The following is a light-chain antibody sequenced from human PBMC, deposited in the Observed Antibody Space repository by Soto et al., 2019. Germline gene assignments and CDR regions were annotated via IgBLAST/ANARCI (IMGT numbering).Light chain of an antibody. Sequence: EIVMTQSPATLSVSPGERATLSCRASQSVSSNLAWYQQKPGQAPRLLFYGASTGATGLPARFSGSGSGTEFTLTISSLQSVDFAVYSCQQYNNWPWTFGQGTKVDIK. CDR1: QSVSSN. V-gene: IGKV3-15*01. J-gene: IGKJ1*01. CDR2: GAS. CDR3: QQYNNWPWT.